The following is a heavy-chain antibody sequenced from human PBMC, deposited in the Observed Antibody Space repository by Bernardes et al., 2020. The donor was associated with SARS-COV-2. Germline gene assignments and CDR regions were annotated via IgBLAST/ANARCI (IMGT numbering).Heavy chain of an antibody. D-gene: IGHD3-10*01. Sequence: GESLKISCKGSGYSFTSFWIAWVRQMPGKGLEWMGVIYPGDSDTRYSPSFQGQVTISVDKSINTAYLQWSSLKASDSAMYYGARGPGITLRGDYWGQGTLVTVSS. CDR1: GYSFTSFW. CDR3: ARGPGITLRGDY. CDR2: IYPGDSDT. V-gene: IGHV5-51*01. J-gene: IGHJ4*02.